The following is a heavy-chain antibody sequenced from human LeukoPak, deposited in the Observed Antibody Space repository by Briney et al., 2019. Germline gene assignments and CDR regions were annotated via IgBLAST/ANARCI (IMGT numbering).Heavy chain of an antibody. V-gene: IGHV4-4*02. CDR1: GGSISSSNW. CDR2: IFHDGTT. CDR3: ARGDSSSWIGDAFDI. Sequence: PSGTLSLTCAVSGGSISSSNWWSWVRQPPGKGLEWIGDIFHDGTTNFNPSLKSRLTLSTDKSKNQFSLKLSSVTAADTAVYYCARGDSSSWIGDAFDIWGQGTMVTASS. J-gene: IGHJ3*02. D-gene: IGHD6-13*01.